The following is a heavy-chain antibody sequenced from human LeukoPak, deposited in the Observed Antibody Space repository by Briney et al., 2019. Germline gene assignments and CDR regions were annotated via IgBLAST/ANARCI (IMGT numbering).Heavy chain of an antibody. Sequence: PSETLSLTCAVYGGSFSGYYWSWIRQPPGNGLEWIGEINHSGSTNYNPSLKSRVTISVDTSKNQFSLKLSSVTAADTAVYYCARGPAGYGSGSSYKKVFDYWGQGTLVTVSS. CDR3: ARGPAGYGSGSSYKKVFDY. D-gene: IGHD3-10*01. J-gene: IGHJ4*02. CDR2: INHSGST. V-gene: IGHV4-34*01. CDR1: GGSFSGYY.